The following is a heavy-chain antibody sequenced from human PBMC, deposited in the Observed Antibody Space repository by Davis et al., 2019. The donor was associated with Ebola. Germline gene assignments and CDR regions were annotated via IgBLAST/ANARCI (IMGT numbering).Heavy chain of an antibody. Sequence: PGGSLRLSYAASGFTFSSYSMNWVRQAPGKGLEWVSYISSSSSTIYYADSVKGRFTISRDNAKNSLYLQMNSLRAEDTAVYYCARGNTGYSSIGNWFDPWGQGTLVTVSS. CDR2: ISSSSSTI. CDR3: ARGNTGYSSIGNWFDP. D-gene: IGHD6-13*01. J-gene: IGHJ5*02. CDR1: GFTFSSYS. V-gene: IGHV3-48*04.